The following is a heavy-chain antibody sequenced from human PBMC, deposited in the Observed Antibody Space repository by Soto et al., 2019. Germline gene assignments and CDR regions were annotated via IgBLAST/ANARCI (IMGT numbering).Heavy chain of an antibody. V-gene: IGHV1-69*02. CDR2: TIPILDIT. D-gene: IGHD3-22*01. CDR3: ARGGDGSGSESVFDI. CDR1: GGTFSTYP. J-gene: IGHJ3*02. Sequence: QVQLVQSGAVVKKPGSSMKVSCKTSGGTFSTYPITWVRQAPGQGLEWMGRTIPILDITDYAQKFQGRVTITADKSTKTAYMELSSLKFEDTAVYYCARGGDGSGSESVFDIWGQGTMVTVSS.